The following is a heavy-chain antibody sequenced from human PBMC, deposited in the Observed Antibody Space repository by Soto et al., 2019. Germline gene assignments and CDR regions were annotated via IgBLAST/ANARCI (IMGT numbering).Heavy chain of an antibody. Sequence: QVQLVQSGAEVKKPGSSVKVSCNTSGGTFNSFAISWVRQAPGQGLEWMGGDIPNFEKTYYAQKFQGRPTIAADESTATAYMELSSLRADDTAVYYCARDQGLYVHPGMVIDYYGMDVWGQGTTVTVSS. V-gene: IGHV1-69*01. D-gene: IGHD3-22*01. J-gene: IGHJ6*02. CDR3: ARDQGLYVHPGMVIDYYGMDV. CDR1: GGTFNSFA. CDR2: DIPNFEKT.